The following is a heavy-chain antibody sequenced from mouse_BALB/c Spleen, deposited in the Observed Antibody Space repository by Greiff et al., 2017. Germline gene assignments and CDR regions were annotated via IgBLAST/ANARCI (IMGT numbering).Heavy chain of an antibody. Sequence: EVQLVESGGGLVKPGGSLKLSCAASGFAFSSYDMSWVRQTPEKRLEWVAYISSGGGSTYYPDTVKGRFTISRDNAKNTLYLQMSSLKSEDTAMYYCASPPYYGYDDGDAMDYWGQGTSVTVSS. J-gene: IGHJ4*01. D-gene: IGHD2-9*01. V-gene: IGHV5-12-1*01. CDR3: ASPPYYGYDDGDAMDY. CDR2: ISSGGGST. CDR1: GFAFSSYD.